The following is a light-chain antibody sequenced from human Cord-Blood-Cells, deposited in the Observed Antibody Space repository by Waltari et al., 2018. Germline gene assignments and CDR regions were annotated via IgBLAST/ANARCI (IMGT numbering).Light chain of an antibody. V-gene: IGLV3-19*01. J-gene: IGLJ2*01. CDR1: SLRIYY. CDR2: GKN. Sequence: SSELTQDPAVSVALGQTVRITCQGDSLRIYYASWYQQKPGQAPVLVIYGKNNRPSGIPVRFSGSSSGNTAPLTITGAQAEDEADYFRTSRDSSGNHHVVFGGGTKLTVL. CDR3: TSRDSSGNHHVV.